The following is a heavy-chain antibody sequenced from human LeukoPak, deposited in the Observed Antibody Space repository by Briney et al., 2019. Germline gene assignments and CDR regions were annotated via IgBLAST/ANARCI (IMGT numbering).Heavy chain of an antibody. CDR1: TIISSNYG. J-gene: IGHJ4*02. D-gene: IGHD2-15*01. CDR3: AKDIRGYSSGWPWFDY. V-gene: IGHV3-23*01. CDR2: ISGSGAKT. Sequence: RRSMRPSCTVSTIISSNYGMSWVRQAAGKGMEWVSGISGSGAKTYYADSVKGRFSISRDNSKNTVYLQVNSLRGEDTAVYYCAKDIRGYSSGWPWFDYWGQGTLVTVSP.